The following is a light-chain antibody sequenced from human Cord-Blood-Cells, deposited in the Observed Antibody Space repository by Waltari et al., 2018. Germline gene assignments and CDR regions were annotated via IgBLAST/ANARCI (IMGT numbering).Light chain of an antibody. CDR3: QQYYSTPPT. V-gene: IGKV4-1*01. CDR2: WAS. Sequence: DIVMTQSPDSLAVSLGARATINCKSSQSVLYSSKNKNYLAWYQQKPGQPPKLLIYWASTRESGVPDRFSGSGSGTDFTLTISSLQAEDVAVYYCQQYYSTPPTFGGGTKVEIK. CDR1: QSVLYSSKNKNY. J-gene: IGKJ4*01.